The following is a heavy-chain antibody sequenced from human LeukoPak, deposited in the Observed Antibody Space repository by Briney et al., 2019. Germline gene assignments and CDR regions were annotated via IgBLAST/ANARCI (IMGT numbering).Heavy chain of an antibody. CDR2: MNPNSGNT. V-gene: IGHV1-8*01. D-gene: IGHD3-16*02. CDR3: ARASYYDYVWGSYRPGNFDY. J-gene: IGHJ4*02. Sequence: VASVKVSCKASGYTFTSYDTNWVRQATGQGLEWMGWMNPNSGNTGYAQKFQGRVTMTRNTPISTAYMELSSLRSEDTAVYYCARASYYDYVWGSYRPGNFDYWGQGTLVTVSS. CDR1: GYTFTSYD.